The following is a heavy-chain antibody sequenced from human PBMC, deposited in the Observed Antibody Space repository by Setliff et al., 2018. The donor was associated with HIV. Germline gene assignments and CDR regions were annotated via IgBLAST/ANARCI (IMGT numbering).Heavy chain of an antibody. J-gene: IGHJ6*03. V-gene: IGHV4-39*01. CDR1: GDSIGSSSYY. Sequence: KPSETLSLTCTVSGDSIGSSSYYWAWIRQPPGKGLEWIGNIYYSGSTYYNPSLKSRVTISVDTSKNQFSLNLSSVTAADTAVYYCARHGAFYYYYYTDVWGKGTTVTVSS. CDR3: ARHGAFYYYYYTDV. CDR2: IYYSGST.